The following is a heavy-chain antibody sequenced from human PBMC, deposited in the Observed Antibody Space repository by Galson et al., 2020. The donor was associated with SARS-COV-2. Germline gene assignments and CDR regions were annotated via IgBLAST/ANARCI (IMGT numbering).Heavy chain of an antibody. CDR3: ARVIPYYDFWSGNYFDY. CDR2: IYYSGST. D-gene: IGHD3-3*01. CDR1: GGSISSYY. V-gene: IGHV4-59*01. Sequence: ETSETLSLTCTVSGGSISSYYWSWIRQPPGKGLEWIGYIYYSGSTNYNPSLKSRVTISVDTSKNQFSLKLSSVTAADTAVYYCARVIPYYDFWSGNYFDYWGQGTLVTVSS. J-gene: IGHJ4*02.